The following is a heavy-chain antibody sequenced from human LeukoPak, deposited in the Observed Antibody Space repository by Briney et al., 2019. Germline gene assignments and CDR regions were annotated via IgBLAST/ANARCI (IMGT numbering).Heavy chain of an antibody. Sequence: GGSLRLSCAVSGLTFSSSWMDWVRQTPGKGLEWVASINPDGNKKYSADSVKGRFTISRDNAENSLYLQMNSLRVEDTAFYYCARDLAYSRLDYWGQGMLVTVSS. CDR3: ARDLAYSRLDY. D-gene: IGHD5-18*01. CDR1: GLTFSSSW. CDR2: INPDGNKK. J-gene: IGHJ4*02. V-gene: IGHV3-7*01.